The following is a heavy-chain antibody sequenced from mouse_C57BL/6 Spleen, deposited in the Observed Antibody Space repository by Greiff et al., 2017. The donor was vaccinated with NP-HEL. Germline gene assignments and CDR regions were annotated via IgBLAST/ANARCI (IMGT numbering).Heavy chain of an antibody. CDR3: ASAGDIYYDYDVTWFAY. CDR2: ISSGSSTI. Sequence: EVQVVESGGGLVKPGGSLKLSCAASGFTFSDYGMHWVRQAPEKGLEWVAYISSGSSTIYYADTVKGRFTLSRDNAKNTLFLQMTSLRSEDTAMYYCASAGDIYYDYDVTWFAYWGQRTLVTVSA. D-gene: IGHD2-4*01. J-gene: IGHJ3*01. CDR1: GFTFSDYG. V-gene: IGHV5-17*01.